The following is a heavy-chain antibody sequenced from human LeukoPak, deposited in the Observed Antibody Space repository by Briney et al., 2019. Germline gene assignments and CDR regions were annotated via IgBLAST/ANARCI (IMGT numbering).Heavy chain of an antibody. CDR3: AKDQGSGSGYYSWGYFDY. CDR1: GFIFSNYA. Sequence: GGSLRLSCAASGFIFSNYAMSWVRQAPGKGLEWVSGISGSGGSTVYADSMKGRFTISRDNSKNIMYLQMNSLRAEDTAVYYCAKDQGSGSGYYSWGYFDYWGQGTLVTVSS. CDR2: ISGSGGST. D-gene: IGHD3-10*01. J-gene: IGHJ4*02. V-gene: IGHV3-23*01.